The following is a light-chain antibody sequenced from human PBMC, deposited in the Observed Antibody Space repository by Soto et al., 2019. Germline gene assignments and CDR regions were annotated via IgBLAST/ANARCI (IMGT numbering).Light chain of an antibody. CDR2: GAS. V-gene: IGKV3-20*01. CDR3: QQYGSSGT. CDR1: RTVDGNY. Sequence: PGERATLSCRASRTVDGNYLAWYHQKPGQAPRLLIYGASNRATGIPDRFSGSGSGTDFTLTISRLEPEDSAVDDCQQYGSSGTFGQGTKVDIK. J-gene: IGKJ1*01.